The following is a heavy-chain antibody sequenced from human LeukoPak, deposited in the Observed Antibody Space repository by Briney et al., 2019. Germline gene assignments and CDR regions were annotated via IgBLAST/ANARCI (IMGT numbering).Heavy chain of an antibody. CDR1: GGSISSGSYY. Sequence: SETLSLTCTVSGGSISSGSYYWSWIRQPAGKGLEWIGRIYTSGSTNYNPSLKSRVTISVDTSKNQFSLKLSSVTAADTAVYYCAREGSIFGVVIISHFDYWGQGTLVTVSS. CDR3: AREGSIFGVVIISHFDY. D-gene: IGHD3-3*01. V-gene: IGHV4-61*02. J-gene: IGHJ4*02. CDR2: IYTSGST.